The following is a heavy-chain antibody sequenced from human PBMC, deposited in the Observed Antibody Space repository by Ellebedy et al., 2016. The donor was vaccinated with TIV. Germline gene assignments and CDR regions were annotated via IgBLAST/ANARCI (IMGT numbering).Heavy chain of an antibody. D-gene: IGHD5-12*01. J-gene: IGHJ4*02. CDR2: ISSSSSSI. Sequence: PGGSLRLSCAASGFTFSSYTMNWVRQAPGKGLEWLSQISSSSSSIYYADSVKGRFTISRDNAKNSVYLQMNSLRDEDTAVYYCARDRGYDTFDYWGQGILVTVSS. CDR3: ARDRGYDTFDY. CDR1: GFTFSSYT. V-gene: IGHV3-48*02.